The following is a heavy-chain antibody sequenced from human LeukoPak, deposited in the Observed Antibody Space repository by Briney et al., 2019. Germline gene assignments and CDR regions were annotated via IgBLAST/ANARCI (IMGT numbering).Heavy chain of an antibody. J-gene: IGHJ4*02. CDR3: AREGRDGYNRYDN. V-gene: IGHV1-18*01. CDR2: ISAYNGNR. D-gene: IGHD5-24*01. Sequence: ASVKVSCKASGYTFSSYGISWVRQAPGQGLEWMGWISAYNGNRDYAQKLQGRVTMTTDTSTSTAYMELRSLRSDDTAAYYCAREGRDGYNRYDNWGQGTLVTVSS. CDR1: GYTFSSYG.